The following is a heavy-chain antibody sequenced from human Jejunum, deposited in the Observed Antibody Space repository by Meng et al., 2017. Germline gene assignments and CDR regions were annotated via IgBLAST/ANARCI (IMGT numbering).Heavy chain of an antibody. D-gene: IGHD5-24*01. J-gene: IGHJ4*02. V-gene: IGHV4-30-2*01. CDR3: ARRRDGYNYYFDY. CDR1: GGSISRGGYS. CDR2: IYSSGST. Sequence: QVQLQESGPGLVKPSGTLSLTCAVSGGSISRGGYSWSWIRRPPGKGLEWIGYIYSSGSTYYNPSLKSRVSISLDRSNNQFSLRVTSVTAADTAVYYCARRRDGYNYYFDYWGQGTLVTVSS.